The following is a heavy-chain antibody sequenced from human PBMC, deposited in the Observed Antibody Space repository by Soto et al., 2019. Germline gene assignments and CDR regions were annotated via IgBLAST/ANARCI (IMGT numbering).Heavy chain of an antibody. CDR1: GYTFTSYG. CDR2: ISAYNGNT. J-gene: IGHJ4*02. CDR3: ARGYCSSTSCPTPGDFDY. Sequence: ASVKVSCKASGYTFTSYGISWVRQAPGQGLEWMGWISAYNGNTNYAQKLQGRVTMTTDTSTSTAYMELRSLRSDDTAVYYCARGYCSSTSCPTPGDFDYWGQGTLVTVSS. D-gene: IGHD2-2*01. V-gene: IGHV1-18*01.